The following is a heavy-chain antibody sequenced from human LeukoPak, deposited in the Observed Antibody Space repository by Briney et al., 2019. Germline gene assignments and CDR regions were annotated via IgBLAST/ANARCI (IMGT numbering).Heavy chain of an antibody. J-gene: IGHJ4*02. Sequence: SETLSLTCTVSGGSISSGGYYWSWIRQHPGKGLEWIGYIYYSGSTYYNPSLKSRVTISVDTSKNQFSLKLSSVTAADTAVYYCARLLHDSRGYYYFDYWGPGTLVTVSS. CDR2: IYYSGST. CDR3: ARLLHDSRGYYYFDY. V-gene: IGHV4-31*03. CDR1: GGSISSGGYY. D-gene: IGHD3-22*01.